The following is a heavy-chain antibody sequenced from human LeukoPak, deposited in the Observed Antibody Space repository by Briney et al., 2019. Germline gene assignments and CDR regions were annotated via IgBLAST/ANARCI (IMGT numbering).Heavy chain of an antibody. Sequence: PSQTLSPTCTVAAGSLSRGGYYCSWIRQHPGKGLEWIGYIYYSGSTYYNPSLKSRVTISVDTSKNQFSPKVSSVTAADTAVYYCARIKPRGYYFDYWGQGTLVTVSS. V-gene: IGHV4-31*03. CDR1: AGSLSRGGYY. J-gene: IGHJ4*02. CDR3: ARIKPRGYYFDY. CDR2: IYYSGST.